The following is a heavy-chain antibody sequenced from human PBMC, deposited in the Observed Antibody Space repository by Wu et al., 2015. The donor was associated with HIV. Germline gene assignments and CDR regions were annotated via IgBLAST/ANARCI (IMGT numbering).Heavy chain of an antibody. CDR3: AKYTSSGFDF. CDR1: GGTMSRHY. J-gene: IGHJ4*02. D-gene: IGHD6-6*01. Sequence: VQLQESGPGLVKPSETLSLNCTVSGGTMSRHYWSWTRQPPGKGLEYIGYIYDSGSTNYSPSLKSRVTISVDSSKNQFSLRLTSVTAADTAVYYCAKYTSSGFDFWGQGTLVTVSS. V-gene: IGHV4-59*11. CDR2: IYDSGST.